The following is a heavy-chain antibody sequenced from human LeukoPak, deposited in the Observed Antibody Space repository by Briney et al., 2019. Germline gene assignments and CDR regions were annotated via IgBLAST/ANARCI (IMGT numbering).Heavy chain of an antibody. CDR2: IYYTGST. CDR3: ARAFSSGWYPYSIGGLWFDY. Sequence: SETLSLTCTVSGGSISSYYWSWIRQPPGKGLEWIGNIYYTGSTNYNPSLKSRVTISVDTSKNQFSLKLSSVTAADTAVYYCARAFSSGWYPYSIGGLWFDYWGQGTLVTVPS. CDR1: GGSISSYY. J-gene: IGHJ4*02. V-gene: IGHV4-59*01. D-gene: IGHD6-19*01.